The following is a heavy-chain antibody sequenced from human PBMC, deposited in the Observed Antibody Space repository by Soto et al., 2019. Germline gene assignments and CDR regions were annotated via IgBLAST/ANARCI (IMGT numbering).Heavy chain of an antibody. D-gene: IGHD3-3*01. CDR3: SRVRVRFLEWLGSEG. CDR1: GGTFSSYA. J-gene: IGHJ4*02. Sequence: QVQLVQSGAEVKKPGSSVKVSCKASGGTFSSYAISWVRQAPGQGLEWMGGIIPIFGTANYAQKFQGRVTITADASTSTAYMELSSLRSEDTAVYYCSRVRVRFLEWLGSEGWGQGTLVTVSS. V-gene: IGHV1-69*12. CDR2: IIPIFGTA.